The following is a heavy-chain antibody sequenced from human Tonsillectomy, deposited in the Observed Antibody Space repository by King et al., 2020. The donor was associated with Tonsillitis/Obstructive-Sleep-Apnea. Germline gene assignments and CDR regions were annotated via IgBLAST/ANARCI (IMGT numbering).Heavy chain of an antibody. V-gene: IGHV4-59*01. J-gene: IGHJ3*02. CDR3: ARDRYYDSSGYYRTPGAFNI. Sequence: VQLQESGPRQVKPSETLSLTCTVSDGSISNYYWSWIRQPPGKGLEWIGYIYHSGGPSYNPSLRSRVTISVDKSKNQFSLKLSSVTDTDTAVYYCARDRYYDSSGYYRTPGAFNIWGQGTMVTVSS. D-gene: IGHD3-22*01. CDR1: DGSISNYY. CDR2: IYHSGGP.